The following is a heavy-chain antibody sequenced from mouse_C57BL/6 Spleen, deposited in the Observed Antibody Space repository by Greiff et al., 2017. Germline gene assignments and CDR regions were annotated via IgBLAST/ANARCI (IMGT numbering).Heavy chain of an antibody. Sequence: VQLQESGAELVRPGTSVKMSCKASGYTFTNYWIGWAKQRPGHGLEWIGDIYPGGGYTNYNEKFKGKATLTADKSSSTAYMQFSSLTSEDSVIYYCARQATMIFDYWGQGTTLTVSS. CDR2: IYPGGGYT. CDR3: ARQATMIFDY. D-gene: IGHD2-4*01. J-gene: IGHJ2*01. V-gene: IGHV1-63*01. CDR1: GYTFTNYW.